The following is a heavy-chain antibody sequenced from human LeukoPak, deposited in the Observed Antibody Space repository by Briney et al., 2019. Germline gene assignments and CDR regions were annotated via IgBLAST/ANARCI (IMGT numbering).Heavy chain of an antibody. D-gene: IGHD3-10*01. J-gene: IGHJ5*02. Sequence: PGGSLRLSCAASGFTFSSYAMSWVRQAPGKGLEWVAAISGSGGNTYYADSVKGRFTISRDNSKNTLYLQMDSLRAEDTAVYYCAKGGITMVRGVIIVPNWFDPWGQGTLVTVSS. V-gene: IGHV3-23*01. CDR2: ISGSGGNT. CDR3: AKGGITMVRGVIIVPNWFDP. CDR1: GFTFSSYA.